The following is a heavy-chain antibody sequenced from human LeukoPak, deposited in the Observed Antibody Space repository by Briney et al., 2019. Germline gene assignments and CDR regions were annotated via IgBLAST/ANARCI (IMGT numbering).Heavy chain of an antibody. D-gene: IGHD2-2*02. CDR1: GRSLSSGGYY. V-gene: IGHV4-30-2*01. CDR2: IYHSGST. J-gene: IGHJ5*02. Sequence: SETLSLTCTVSGRSLSSGGYYWSWIRQPPGKGLEWIGYIYHSGSTYYNPSLKSRVTISVDRSKNQFSLKLSSVTAADTAVYYCARSSCSSTSCYRMNWFAPWGQGTLVTVSS. CDR3: ARSSCSSTSCYRMNWFAP.